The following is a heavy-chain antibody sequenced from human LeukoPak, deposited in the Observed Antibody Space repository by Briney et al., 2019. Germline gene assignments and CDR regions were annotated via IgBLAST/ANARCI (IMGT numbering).Heavy chain of an antibody. CDR3: ARDFRIAAAGTGDY. CDR2: INWNSATI. V-gene: IGHV3-9*01. Sequence: GGSLRLSCAASGFTFDDYGMHWARQAPGKGLEWVSGINWNSATIAYADSVKGRFTISRDNAKNSLYLQMNSLRPEDTALYYCARDFRIAAAGTGDYWGQGTLVTVSS. J-gene: IGHJ4*02. CDR1: GFTFDDYG. D-gene: IGHD6-13*01.